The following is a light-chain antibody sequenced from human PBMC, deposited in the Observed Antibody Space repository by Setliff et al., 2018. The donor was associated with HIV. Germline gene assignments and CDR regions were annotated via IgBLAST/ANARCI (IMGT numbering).Light chain of an antibody. J-gene: IGLJ1*01. V-gene: IGLV2-14*02. CDR1: GSDIGRYNL. Sequence: QSALAQPASVSGSPGQSITISCTGTGSDIGRYNLVSWYQQYPGKAPKLMIYQATKRPSGVSNRFSGSKSGNTASLTISGLQAEDEADYYCSSYTSTYTYVFGTGTKVTVL. CDR2: QAT. CDR3: SSYTSTYTYV.